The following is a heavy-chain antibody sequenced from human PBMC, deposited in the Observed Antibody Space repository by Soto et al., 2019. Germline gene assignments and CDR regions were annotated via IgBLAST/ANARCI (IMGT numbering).Heavy chain of an antibody. CDR2: IYYTGIT. CDR1: GASITTYY. CDR3: AITRIENHYYGGRDV. V-gene: IGHV4-59*03. Sequence: QVQLQESGPGLVKASETLSLACSVSGASITTYYYSWVRQAPGKALGWIGYIYYTGITNYNPSLEGRVTISQDASKNQLSLTMTSVTAADTAVYYCAITRIENHYYGGRDVWGPGTTVTVSS. J-gene: IGHJ6*02. D-gene: IGHD3-22*01.